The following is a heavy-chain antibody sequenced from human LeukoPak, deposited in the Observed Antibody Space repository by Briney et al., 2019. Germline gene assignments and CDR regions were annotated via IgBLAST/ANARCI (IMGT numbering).Heavy chain of an antibody. CDR3: ARDTVIRAFDI. V-gene: IGHV4-30-4*01. CDR1: GGSISSGDYY. D-gene: IGHD4-17*01. CDR2: IYYSGST. Sequence: SQTLSLTCTVSGGSISSGDYYWSWIRQPPGKGLEWIGYIYYSGSTSYSPSLKSRVSISVDTSKNQFSLKLSSVTAADTAVYCCARDTVIRAFDIWGQGTMVTVSS. J-gene: IGHJ3*02.